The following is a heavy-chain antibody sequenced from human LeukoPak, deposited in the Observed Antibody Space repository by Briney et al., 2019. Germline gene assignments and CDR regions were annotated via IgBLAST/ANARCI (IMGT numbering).Heavy chain of an antibody. CDR3: AKDRRLGYSYGYHDY. Sequence: PGGSLRLSCAASGITFSSYAMSWVRQAPGKGLEWVSAISGSGGSTYYADSVKGRFTISRDNSKNTLYLQMNSLRAEDTAVYYCAKDRRLGYSYGYHDYWGQGTLVTVSS. V-gene: IGHV3-23*01. CDR1: GITFSSYA. J-gene: IGHJ4*02. CDR2: ISGSGGST. D-gene: IGHD5-18*01.